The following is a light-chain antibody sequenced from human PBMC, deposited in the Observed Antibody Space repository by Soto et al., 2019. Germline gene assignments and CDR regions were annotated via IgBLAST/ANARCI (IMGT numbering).Light chain of an antibody. J-gene: IGKJ4*01. Sequence: EIVMTQSPATLSVSPGARATLSCRASQSVSSNLAWYQQKPGQAPRLLIYAASTRATGIPARFSGSGSGTEFTLTISSLQSEDFAVYYCQQYHDFPLLTFGGGTKVDIK. CDR2: AAS. V-gene: IGKV3-15*01. CDR3: QQYHDFPLLT. CDR1: QSVSSN.